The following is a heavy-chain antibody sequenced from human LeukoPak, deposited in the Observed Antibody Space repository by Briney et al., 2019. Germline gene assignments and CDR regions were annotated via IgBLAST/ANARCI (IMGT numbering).Heavy chain of an antibody. CDR2: INHSGST. V-gene: IGHV4-34*01. J-gene: IGHJ4*02. Sequence: SETLSLTCAVYGGSFSGYYWSWIRQPPGKGLEWIGEINHSGSTNYNPSLKSRVTISVDTYKNQFSLKLSYVTAADTAVYYRARRAAGDYFDYWGQGTLVTVSS. CDR1: GGSFSGYY. CDR3: ARRAAGDYFDY. D-gene: IGHD6-13*01.